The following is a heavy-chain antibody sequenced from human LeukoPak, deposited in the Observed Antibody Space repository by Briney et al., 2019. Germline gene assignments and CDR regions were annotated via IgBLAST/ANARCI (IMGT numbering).Heavy chain of an antibody. CDR3: ATGDYCSSTSCYTGGYYYGMDV. CDR2: ISAYNGNT. CDR1: GYTFTSYG. Sequence: ASVKVSCKASGYTFTSYGISWVRQAPGQGLEWMGWISAYNGNTNYAQKLQGRVTMTTDTSTSTAYMELRSLRSDDTAVYYCATGDYCSSTSCYTGGYYYGMDVWGQGTTVTVSS. V-gene: IGHV1-18*01. J-gene: IGHJ6*02. D-gene: IGHD2-2*02.